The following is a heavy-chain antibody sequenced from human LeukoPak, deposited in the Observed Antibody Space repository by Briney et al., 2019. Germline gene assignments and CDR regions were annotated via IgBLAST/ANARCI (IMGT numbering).Heavy chain of an antibody. D-gene: IGHD3-10*01. V-gene: IGHV1-2*02. CDR3: ARGMYYYGSGSYYTDY. J-gene: IGHJ4*02. CDR1: GYTFTGYY. Sequence: ASVKVSCKASGYTFTGYYMHWVRQAPGQGLEWMGWINPNSGGTNYAQKFQGRVTMTRDTSISTAYMELSRLRSDDTAVYYCARGMYYYGSGSYYTDYWGQGTLVTVSS. CDR2: INPNSGGT.